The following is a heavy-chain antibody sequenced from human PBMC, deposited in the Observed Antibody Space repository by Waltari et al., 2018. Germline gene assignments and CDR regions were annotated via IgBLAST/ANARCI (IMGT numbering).Heavy chain of an antibody. CDR3: ARDSGGGYSYGYASYYFDY. CDR2: IYYSGGT. J-gene: IGHJ4*02. V-gene: IGHV4-31*03. Sequence: QVQLQESGPGLVKPSQTLSLTCTVSGGSISSGGYYWSWIRQHPGKGLEWIGYIYYSGGTYSNPSLKSRVTISVDTSKNQFSLKLSSVTAADTAVYYCARDSGGGYSYGYASYYFDYWGQGTLVTVSS. D-gene: IGHD5-18*01. CDR1: GGSISSGGYY.